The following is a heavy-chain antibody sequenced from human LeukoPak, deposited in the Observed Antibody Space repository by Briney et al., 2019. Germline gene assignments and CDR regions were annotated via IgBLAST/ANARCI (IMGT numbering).Heavy chain of an antibody. CDR2: ISWNSGSI. CDR1: GFTFDDYA. Sequence: PGRSLRLSCAASGFTFDDYAMHWVRQAPGKGLEWVSGISWNSGSIGYADSVKGRFTISRDNAKNSLYLQMNSLRAEDTALYYCAKDGIPYSSSLIAPLDYWGQGTLVTVSS. V-gene: IGHV3-9*01. D-gene: IGHD6-13*01. CDR3: AKDGIPYSSSLIAPLDY. J-gene: IGHJ4*02.